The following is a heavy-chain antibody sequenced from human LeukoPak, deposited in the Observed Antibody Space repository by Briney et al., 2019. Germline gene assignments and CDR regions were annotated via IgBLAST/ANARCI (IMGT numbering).Heavy chain of an antibody. Sequence: GGSLRLSCAASGFIFRTYAMTWVRQAPGKGLEWVSATSGSGNKTYYADSVKGRFTISRDNSKNTVYLQMNRLRIEDTAEYYCAKEGEGYNYGYAYWGQGTLVTVSS. D-gene: IGHD5-18*01. CDR3: AKEGEGYNYGYAY. CDR2: TSGSGNKT. CDR1: GFIFRTYA. J-gene: IGHJ4*02. V-gene: IGHV3-23*01.